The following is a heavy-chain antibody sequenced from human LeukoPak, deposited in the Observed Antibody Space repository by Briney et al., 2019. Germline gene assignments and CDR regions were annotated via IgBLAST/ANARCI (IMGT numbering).Heavy chain of an antibody. D-gene: IGHD1-26*01. V-gene: IGHV3-23*01. Sequence: GGSLRLSCAASGFTFSSYAMTWVRQAPGKGLEWVSSISGSGDNMDYADSVKGRFTISRDNSENTLYLQMNSLRGEDTAVYYCARDGYSGSYYRLYYFFMDVWGKGTTVTVSS. J-gene: IGHJ6*03. CDR2: ISGSGDNM. CDR1: GFTFSSYA. CDR3: ARDGYSGSYYRLYYFFMDV.